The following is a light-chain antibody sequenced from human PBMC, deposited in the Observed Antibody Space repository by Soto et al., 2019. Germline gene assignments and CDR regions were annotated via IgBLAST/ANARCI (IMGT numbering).Light chain of an antibody. CDR2: SAS. Sequence: ERVMTQSPATLSVSPGDIATLSCRASQSVSSNLAWYQQKLGQAPRLIIYSASTRATGIPARFSGSGFGTECTLTISSLQSEDVALYYCQQYNNWPRTLGQGTKVDI. CDR1: QSVSSN. V-gene: IGKV3-15*01. CDR3: QQYNNWPRT. J-gene: IGKJ1*01.